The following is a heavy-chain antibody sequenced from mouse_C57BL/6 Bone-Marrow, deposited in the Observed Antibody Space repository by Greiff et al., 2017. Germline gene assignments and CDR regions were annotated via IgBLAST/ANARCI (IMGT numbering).Heavy chain of an antibody. D-gene: IGHD2-4*01. CDR2: IWRGGST. V-gene: IGHV2-5*01. CDR3: AKKNDYDHYAMDY. Sequence: QVQLQQSGPGLVQPSQSLSITCTVSGFSLTSYGVHWVRQSPGTGLEWLGVIWRGGSTDYNAAFMSRLSITKDNSKSQVFFKMNSLQADDTAIYYCAKKNDYDHYAMDYWGQGTSVTVSS. CDR1: GFSLTSYG. J-gene: IGHJ4*01.